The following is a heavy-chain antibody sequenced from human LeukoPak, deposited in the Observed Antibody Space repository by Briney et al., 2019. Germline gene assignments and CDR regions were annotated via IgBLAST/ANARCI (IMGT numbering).Heavy chain of an antibody. V-gene: IGHV3-30*04. D-gene: IGHD6-19*01. Sequence: GGSLRLSCAASGFTFSSYAMHWVRQAPGKGLEWVAVISYDGSNKYYADSVKGRFTISRDNSKNTLYLQMNSLRAEDTAVYYCARQGGWYTFYYYYYMDVWGKGTTVTVSS. CDR1: GFTFSSYA. CDR3: ARQGGWYTFYYYYYMDV. J-gene: IGHJ6*03. CDR2: ISYDGSNK.